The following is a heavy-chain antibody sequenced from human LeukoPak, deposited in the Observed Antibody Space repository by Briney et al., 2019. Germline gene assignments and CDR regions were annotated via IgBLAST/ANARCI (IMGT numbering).Heavy chain of an antibody. V-gene: IGHV4-38-2*02. D-gene: IGHD3-3*01. CDR3: ARLSAGVRYYDFWSMDY. CDR2: IYHSGST. J-gene: IGHJ4*02. CDR1: GYSISSGYY. Sequence: KASETLSLTCTVSGYSISSGYYWGWIRQPPGKGLEWIGSIYHSGSTYYNPSLKSRVTISVDTSKNQFSLKLSSVTAADTAVYYCARLSAGVRYYDFWSMDYWGQGTLVTVSS.